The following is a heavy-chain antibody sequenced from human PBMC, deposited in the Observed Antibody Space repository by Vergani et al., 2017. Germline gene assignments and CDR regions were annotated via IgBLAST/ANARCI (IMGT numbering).Heavy chain of an antibody. Sequence: QVQLVQSGAEVKKPGSSVKVSCKASGGTFSSYAISWVRQAPGQGLEWMGGIIPIFGTANYAQKFQGRVTITADASTSTAYMALSSLRSEDTAVYYGARXLYYDPLEPSASYYYMDVWGKGTTVTVSS. CDR3: ARXLYYDPLEPSASYYYMDV. V-gene: IGHV1-69*01. CDR2: IIPIFGTA. J-gene: IGHJ6*03. D-gene: IGHD3-3*01. CDR1: GGTFSSYA.